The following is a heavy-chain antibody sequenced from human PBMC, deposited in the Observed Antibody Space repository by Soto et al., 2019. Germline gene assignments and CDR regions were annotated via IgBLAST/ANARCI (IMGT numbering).Heavy chain of an antibody. CDR1: GFTFSDYW. CDR2: IKFDGSEK. Sequence: GGSLRLSCAASGFTFSDYWMSWVRQAPGKGPEWVANIKFDGSEKQYVDSVKGRFSISRDNSRNSLFLQMNSLRAGDTAVYHCVKDGGYCSSTTCYSPRNHYFDSWGQGXLVTVSS. D-gene: IGHD2-2*01. CDR3: VKDGGYCSSTTCYSPRNHYFDS. J-gene: IGHJ4*02. V-gene: IGHV3-7*03.